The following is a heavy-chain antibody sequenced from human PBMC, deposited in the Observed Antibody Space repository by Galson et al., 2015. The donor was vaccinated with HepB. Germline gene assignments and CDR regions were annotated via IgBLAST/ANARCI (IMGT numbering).Heavy chain of an antibody. Sequence: SLRLSCAASGFTVSSNYMSWVRQAPGKGLEWVSVIYSGGSTYYADSVKGRFTISRHNSKNTLYLQMNSLRAEDTAVYYCAKVVNNLWFGEIPFDYWGQGTLVTVSS. CDR2: IYSGGST. D-gene: IGHD3-10*01. V-gene: IGHV3-53*01. CDR3: AKVVNNLWFGEIPFDY. CDR1: GFTVSSNY. J-gene: IGHJ4*02.